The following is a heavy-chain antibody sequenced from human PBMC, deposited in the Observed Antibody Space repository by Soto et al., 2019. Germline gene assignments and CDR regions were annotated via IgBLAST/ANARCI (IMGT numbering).Heavy chain of an antibody. CDR2: VIPIFGTA. Sequence: SVKVSCKASGGTFSSYAISWVRQAPGQGLEWMGGVIPIFGTANYAQKFQGRVTITADKSTSTAYMELSSLRSEDTAVYYCARVAGYSYGYGVDYWGQGTLVTVSS. D-gene: IGHD5-18*01. CDR1: GGTFSSYA. J-gene: IGHJ4*02. V-gene: IGHV1-69*06. CDR3: ARVAGYSYGYGVDY.